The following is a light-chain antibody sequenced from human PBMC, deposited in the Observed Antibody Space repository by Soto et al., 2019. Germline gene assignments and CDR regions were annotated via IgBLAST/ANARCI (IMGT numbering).Light chain of an antibody. Sequence: EIVLTQSPATLSLSPGERATLSCRASQSVRRYLAWYQQKPGQAPRLLIYDASTRATGIPARFSGSGSETDFTLPITSREPEDFAVYYCQQSNNWPPIIFGQGTRLET. CDR3: QQSNNWPPII. J-gene: IGKJ5*01. CDR2: DAS. V-gene: IGKV3-11*01. CDR1: QSVRRY.